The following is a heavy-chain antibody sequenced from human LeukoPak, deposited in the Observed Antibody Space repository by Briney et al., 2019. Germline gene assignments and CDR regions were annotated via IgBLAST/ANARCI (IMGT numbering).Heavy chain of an antibody. CDR2: GSSSSIHI. D-gene: IGHD3-10*01. V-gene: IGHV3-21*01. CDR3: ARAGYYSSETHYYDS. CDR1: GFSFGTYI. Sequence: GGPLRLSCAASGFSFGTYIMTWVRQPPGKRLEFVSTGSSSSIHIHYADSVKGRFNISRDNARNSLNLQMNSLMAEDTALYYCARAGYYSSETHYYDSWGQGTLVTVCS. J-gene: IGHJ4*02.